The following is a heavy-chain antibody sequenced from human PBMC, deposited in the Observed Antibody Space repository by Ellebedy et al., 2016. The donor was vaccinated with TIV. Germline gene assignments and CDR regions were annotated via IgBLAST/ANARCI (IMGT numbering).Heavy chain of an antibody. CDR2: ISSNGGST. D-gene: IGHD2-21*02. CDR3: ARDQLRCGGDCYSVPRYYFDY. J-gene: IGHJ4*02. V-gene: IGHV3-64*04. Sequence: PGGSLRLSCSASGFTFSTYAMHWVRQAPGKGLEYVSAISSNGGSTYYAASVKGRFTISRDNSKNTLSLQMNSMRAEDTAVYYCARDQLRCGGDCYSVPRYYFDYWGQGTLVTVSS. CDR1: GFTFSTYA.